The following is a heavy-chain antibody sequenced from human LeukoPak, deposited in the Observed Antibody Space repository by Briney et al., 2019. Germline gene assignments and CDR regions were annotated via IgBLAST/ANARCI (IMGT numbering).Heavy chain of an antibody. CDR3: ARRSTVAGRGRFDP. CDR1: GGSIRSSSYY. Sequence: SETLSLTCTVSGGSIRSSSYYLGWIRQPPGKGLEWIGSVHYSGSTYDNPSLKSRVTISVDTSKNQFSLKLISVTAADTAVYYCARRSTVAGRGRFDPWGQGTLVTVSS. J-gene: IGHJ5*02. CDR2: VHYSGST. V-gene: IGHV4-39*01. D-gene: IGHD6-19*01.